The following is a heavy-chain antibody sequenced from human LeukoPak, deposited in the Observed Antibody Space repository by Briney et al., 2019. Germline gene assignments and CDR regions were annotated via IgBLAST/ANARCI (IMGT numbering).Heavy chain of an antibody. Sequence: GESLKISCKGSGYSFTSYWIGWVRQMPGKGLEWMGIIYPGDSDPRYSPSFQGQVTISADKSISTAYLQWSSLKASDTAMYYCARRPEYYYGSGSELFDYWGQGTLVTVSS. CDR1: GYSFTSYW. D-gene: IGHD3-10*01. CDR2: IYPGDSDP. J-gene: IGHJ4*02. V-gene: IGHV5-51*01. CDR3: ARRPEYYYGSGSELFDY.